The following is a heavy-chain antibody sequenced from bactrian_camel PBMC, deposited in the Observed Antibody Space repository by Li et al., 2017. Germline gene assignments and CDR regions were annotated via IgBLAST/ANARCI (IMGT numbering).Heavy chain of an antibody. CDR3: VRPNPDARGGFDH. J-gene: IGHJ4*01. Sequence: VQLVESGGGSVQPGGSLRLSCAASGFTFSSYAMYWVRQAPGKGLEWDSWISDDGVTTAYGDSVKGRFTNARDNAKNTVYLLMNSLKPEDTAVYYCVRPNPDARGGFDHWGQGTQVTVS. CDR2: ISDDGVTT. D-gene: IGHD1*01. V-gene: IGHV3S35*01. CDR1: GFTFSSYA.